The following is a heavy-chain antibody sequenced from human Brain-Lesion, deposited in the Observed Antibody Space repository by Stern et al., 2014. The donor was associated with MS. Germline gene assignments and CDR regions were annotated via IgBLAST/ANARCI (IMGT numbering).Heavy chain of an antibody. CDR3: ARAVRNQLLSEY. D-gene: IGHD2-2*01. CDR2: MNPYSGNT. Sequence: VQLVESGAEVKKPGASVKVSCKASGYTFSSYDINWVRQASGQGLEWKGWMNPYSGNTGYAQKFKGRVSMTSDPSISTVYMELTSLTSDDTAVYFCARAVRNQLLSEYWGQGTLVTVSS. J-gene: IGHJ4*02. V-gene: IGHV1-8*01. CDR1: GYTFSSYD.